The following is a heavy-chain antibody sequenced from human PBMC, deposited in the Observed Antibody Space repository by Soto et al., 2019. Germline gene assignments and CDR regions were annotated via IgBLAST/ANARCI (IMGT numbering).Heavy chain of an antibody. CDR2: ISGSGGST. Sequence: GFLLLACAASGFTFSSYAMSWVRQAPGKGLEWVSAISGSGGSTYYADSVKGRFTISRDNSKNTLYLQMNSLRAEDTAVYYCAKIWVDLDYWGQGTLVTVSS. V-gene: IGHV3-23*01. CDR3: AKIWVDLDY. CDR1: GFTFSSYA. D-gene: IGHD3-16*01. J-gene: IGHJ4*02.